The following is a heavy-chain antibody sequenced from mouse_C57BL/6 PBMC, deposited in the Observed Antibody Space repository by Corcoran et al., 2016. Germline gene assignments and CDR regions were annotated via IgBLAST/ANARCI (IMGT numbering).Heavy chain of an antibody. J-gene: IGHJ2*01. CDR2: IFPGSGST. CDR3: ANYYGSSYSFDY. D-gene: IGHD1-1*01. Sequence: QVQLQQSGPELVEPGASVKISCKASGYTFTDYYINWVKQRPGQGLEWIGWIFPGSGSTYYNEKFKGKATLTVDKSSSTAYMLLSSLTSEDSAVYFCANYYGSSYSFDYWGQGTTLTVSS. V-gene: IGHV1-75*01. CDR1: GYTFTDYY.